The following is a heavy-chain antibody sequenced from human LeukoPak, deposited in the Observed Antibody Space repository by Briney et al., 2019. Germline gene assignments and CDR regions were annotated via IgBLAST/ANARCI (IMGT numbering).Heavy chain of an antibody. J-gene: IGHJ3*02. Sequence: PSETLTLTCTVSGGSISSYYWSWIRQPPGKGLEWIGYIYYSGSTNYNPSLKSRVTISVDTSKNQFSLKLSSVTAADTAVYYCARETPAGVGAFDIWGQGTMVTVSS. D-gene: IGHD6-19*01. CDR3: ARETPAGVGAFDI. CDR2: IYYSGST. V-gene: IGHV4-59*01. CDR1: GGSISSYY.